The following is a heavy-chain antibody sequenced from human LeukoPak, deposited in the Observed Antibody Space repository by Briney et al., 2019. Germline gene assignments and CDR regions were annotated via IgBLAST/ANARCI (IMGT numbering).Heavy chain of an antibody. D-gene: IGHD4-23*01. V-gene: IGHV1-2*02. Sequence: ASVKVSCKASGYTFTGYYMHWVRQAPGQGLEWMGWINPNSGGTNYAQKFQGRVTMTRDTSISTAYMELSRLRSDDTAVYYCARSSTVVTLVDHWGQGTLVTVSS. CDR3: ARSSTVVTLVDH. J-gene: IGHJ4*02. CDR2: INPNSGGT. CDR1: GYTFTGYY.